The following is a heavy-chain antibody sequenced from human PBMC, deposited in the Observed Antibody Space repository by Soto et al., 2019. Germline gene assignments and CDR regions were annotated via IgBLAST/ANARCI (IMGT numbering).Heavy chain of an antibody. V-gene: IGHV1-69*08. J-gene: IGHJ3*02. CDR1: GGTFSTYS. Sequence: QVQLVQSGAEVKKPGSSVKVSCKDSGGTFSTYSLFWVRQAPGQGLEWMGRIIPMLGTRNYAQRFQDRVTITADKTTATANMELSSLRSDDTALYYCTVGSWSGEVFDIWGQGTMVTVSS. CDR3: TVGSWSGEVFDI. D-gene: IGHD2-21*01. CDR2: IIPMLGTR.